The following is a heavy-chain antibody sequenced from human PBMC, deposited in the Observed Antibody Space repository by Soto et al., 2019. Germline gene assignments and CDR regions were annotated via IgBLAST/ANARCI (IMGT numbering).Heavy chain of an antibody. CDR3: ARLYDSSGYYSYFQH. CDR2: IYPGDSDT. D-gene: IGHD3-22*01. CDR1: GYSFTSYW. V-gene: IGHV5-51*01. Sequence: GESLKISCKGSGYSFTSYWIGWVRQMPGKGLEWMGIIYPGDSDTRYSPSFQGQVTISADKFISTAYLQWSSLKASDTAMYYCARLYDSSGYYSYFQHWGRGTLVTVSS. J-gene: IGHJ1*01.